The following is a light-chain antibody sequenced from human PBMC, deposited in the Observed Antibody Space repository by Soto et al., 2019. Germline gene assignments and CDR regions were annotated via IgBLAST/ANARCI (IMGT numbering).Light chain of an antibody. CDR1: QRVKTF. CDR2: DAS. CDR3: QQRSNWPPIT. J-gene: IGKJ5*01. V-gene: IGKV3-11*01. Sequence: EIVLTQSPATLSLSPGERATLSCRASQRVKTFLVWYQQRPGQAPRLLIHDASHRAAGIPARFSGSGFGTDLTLTISSLEPEDAAVYYCQQRSNWPPITFGQGTRLEIK.